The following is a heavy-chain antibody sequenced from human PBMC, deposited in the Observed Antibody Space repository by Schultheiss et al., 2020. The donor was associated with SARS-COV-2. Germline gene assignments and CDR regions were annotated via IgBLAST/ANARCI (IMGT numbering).Heavy chain of an antibody. CDR2: INSDGSST. J-gene: IGHJ1*01. Sequence: GALRLSCAASGFTFNRYWMHWVRQAPGKGLVWVSRINSDGSSTSYADSVKGRFTISRDNAKNTLYLQMNSLRAEDTAVYYCARGNYDYVWGSSEDAEYFQHWGQGTLVTVSS. CDR3: ARGNYDYVWGSSEDAEYFQH. V-gene: IGHV3-74*01. D-gene: IGHD3-16*01. CDR1: GFTFNRYW.